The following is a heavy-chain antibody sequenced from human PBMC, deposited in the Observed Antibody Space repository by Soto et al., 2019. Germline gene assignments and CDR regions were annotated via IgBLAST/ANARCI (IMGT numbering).Heavy chain of an antibody. CDR1: GESVVDYY. D-gene: IGHD3-10*01. Sequence: SETLSLTCAVSGESVVDYYWSWIRQPPGKGLEWIGHIYYTGSTNYNPSLRSRVTMSQDTSKNQFSLKLASVTAADTAVYYCARSGYYGFVYWGQGALVTVSS. V-gene: IGHV4-59*02. CDR3: ARSGYYGFVY. CDR2: IYYTGST. J-gene: IGHJ4*02.